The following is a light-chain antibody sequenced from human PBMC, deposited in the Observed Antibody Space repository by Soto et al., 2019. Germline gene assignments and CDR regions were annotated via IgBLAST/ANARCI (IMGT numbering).Light chain of an antibody. V-gene: IGKV3-11*01. Sequence: EIVLTQSPATLYLSPGERATLSCRASQSVSSYLAWYQQKPGQAPRLLIYDASNRATGIPARFSGSGSGTDFTLTISSLEPEDFAVYYCQQRSNWPPITFVQGTRLEMK. CDR2: DAS. CDR3: QQRSNWPPIT. J-gene: IGKJ5*01. CDR1: QSVSSY.